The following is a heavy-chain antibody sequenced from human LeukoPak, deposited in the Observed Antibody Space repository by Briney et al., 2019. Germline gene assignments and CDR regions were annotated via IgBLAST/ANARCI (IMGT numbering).Heavy chain of an antibody. J-gene: IGHJ4*02. CDR1: GGSFSGYY. CDR2: IYTSGST. Sequence: SETLSLTCAVYGGSFSGYYWSWIRQPAGKGLEWIGRIYTSGSTNYNPSLKSRVTISVDTSKNQFSLKLSSVTAADTAVYYCARDIAAADGYWGQGTLVTVSS. D-gene: IGHD6-13*01. CDR3: ARDIAAADGY. V-gene: IGHV4-4*07.